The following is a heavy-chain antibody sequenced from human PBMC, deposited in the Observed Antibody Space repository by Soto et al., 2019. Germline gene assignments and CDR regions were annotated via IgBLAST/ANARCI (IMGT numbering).Heavy chain of an antibody. D-gene: IGHD3-10*01. CDR1: GGSISSYY. J-gene: IGHJ4*02. Sequence: PSETLSLTCTVSGGSISSYYWSWIRQPPGKGLEWIGYIYYSGSTNYNPSLKSRVTISVDTSKNQFSLKLSSVTAADTAVYYCAGAVSGSGSSYFDYWGQGTLVTVS. CDR2: IYYSGST. V-gene: IGHV4-59*01. CDR3: AGAVSGSGSSYFDY.